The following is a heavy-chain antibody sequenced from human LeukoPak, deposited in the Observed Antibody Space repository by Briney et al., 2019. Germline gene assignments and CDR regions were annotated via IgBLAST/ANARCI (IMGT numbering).Heavy chain of an antibody. CDR3: ARNSPRSSWYDWFDP. J-gene: IGHJ5*02. V-gene: IGHV1-2*02. Sequence: GASVKVSCKASGYTFTGYYVHWVRQAPGQGLEWMGWINPNSGGTNYAQKFQGRVTMTRDTSISTAYMELSRLRSDDTAVYYCARNSPRSSWYDWFDPWGQGTLVTVSS. D-gene: IGHD6-13*01. CDR1: GYTFTGYY. CDR2: INPNSGGT.